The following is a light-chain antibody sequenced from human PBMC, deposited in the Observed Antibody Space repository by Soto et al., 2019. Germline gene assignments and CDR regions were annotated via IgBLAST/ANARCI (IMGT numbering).Light chain of an antibody. V-gene: IGLV2-23*02. CDR2: GVS. Sequence: QPALTQPASVSGSPGQSITISCIGTSSDVGSYNLVSWYQQHPGKAPKVLIYGVSERPSGVSNRFSGSKSGNTASLTISGLQAEDEAEYYCCSYAGSRTHVLFGGGTQLTVL. CDR3: CSYAGSRTHVL. CDR1: SSDVGSYNL. J-gene: IGLJ2*01.